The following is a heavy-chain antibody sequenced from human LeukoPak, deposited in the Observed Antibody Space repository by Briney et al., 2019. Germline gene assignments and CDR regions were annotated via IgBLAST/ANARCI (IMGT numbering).Heavy chain of an antibody. J-gene: IGHJ6*02. V-gene: IGHV4-59*08. CDR3: ARRALSPYGMDV. CDR2: IYYSGST. CDR1: GGSFSSYY. Sequence: SETLSLTCAVYGGSFSSYYWSWIRQPPGKGLEWIGYIYYSGSTNYNPSLKSRVTISVDTSKNQFSLKLSSVTAADTAVYYCARRALSPYGMDVWGQGTTVTVSS.